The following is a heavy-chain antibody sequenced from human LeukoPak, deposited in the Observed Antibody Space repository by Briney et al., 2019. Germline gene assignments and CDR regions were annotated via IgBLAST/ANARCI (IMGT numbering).Heavy chain of an antibody. CDR1: GGSFSGYY. CDR2: INHSGST. CDR3: ASLRVPGYFDY. V-gene: IGHV4-34*01. Sequence: SETLSLTCAVYGGSFSGYYWSWIRQPPGKGLEWIGEINHSGSTNYNPSLKSRVTISVDTSKKQFSLRLNAVTAADTAVFYCASLRVPGYFDYWGQGTLVTVSS. D-gene: IGHD3-16*01. J-gene: IGHJ4*03.